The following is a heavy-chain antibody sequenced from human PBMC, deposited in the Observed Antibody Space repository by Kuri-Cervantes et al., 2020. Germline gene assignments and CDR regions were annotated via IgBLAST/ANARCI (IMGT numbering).Heavy chain of an antibody. J-gene: IGHJ6*02. CDR2: INTNTGNP. CDR1: GYTFTSYA. CDR3: ARDDSSGYYYAGYYYYGMGV. Sequence: ASVKVSCKASGYTFTSYAMHWVRQAPGQGLEWMGWINTNTGNPTCAQGFTGRFVFSLDTSVSTAYLQISSLKAEDTAVYYCARDDSSGYYYAGYYYYGMGVWGQGTTVTVSS. V-gene: IGHV7-4-1*02. D-gene: IGHD3-22*01.